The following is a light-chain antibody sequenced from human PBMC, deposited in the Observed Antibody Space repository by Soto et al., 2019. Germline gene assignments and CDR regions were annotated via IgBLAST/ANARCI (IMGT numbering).Light chain of an antibody. CDR2: DAS. J-gene: IGKJ1*01. V-gene: IGKV1-5*01. Sequence: IQITHSPCTLSASLGDTVTVTFRASQVVSGWLAWYQQKPGEAPKLLLYDASALPRGVPSRFRGSGSGTELTLTISSLQHDDFATYYCQNYNSYSEAFGQGTKVDI. CDR1: QVVSGW. CDR3: QNYNSYSEA.